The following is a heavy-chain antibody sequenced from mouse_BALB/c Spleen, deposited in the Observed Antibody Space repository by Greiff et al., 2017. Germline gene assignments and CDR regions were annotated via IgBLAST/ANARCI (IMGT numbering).Heavy chain of an antibody. D-gene: IGHD1-1*01. V-gene: IGHV7-1*02. CDR1: GFTFSDFY. CDR2: SRNKANDYTT. Sequence: EVKLMESGGGLVQPGGSLRLSCATSGFTFSDFYMEWVRQPPGKRLEWIAASRNKANDYTTEYSASVKGRFIVSRDTSQSILYLQMNTLRAEDSATYYCARDYYGSSYDYWGQGTTLTVSS. J-gene: IGHJ2*01. CDR3: ARDYYGSSYDY.